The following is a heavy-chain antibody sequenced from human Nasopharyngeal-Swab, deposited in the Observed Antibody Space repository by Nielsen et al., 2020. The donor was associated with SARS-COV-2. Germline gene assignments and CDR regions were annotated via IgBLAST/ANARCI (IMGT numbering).Heavy chain of an antibody. D-gene: IGHD1-26*01. Sequence: SETLSLTCAVYGGSFSGYYWSWIRQPPGKGLEWIGEINHSGSTNYNPSLKSRVTISVDTSKNQFSLKLSSVTAADTAVYYCARGTQWETPDYWGQGTLVTVSS. V-gene: IGHV4-34*01. CDR1: GGSFSGYY. J-gene: IGHJ4*02. CDR2: INHSGST. CDR3: ARGTQWETPDY.